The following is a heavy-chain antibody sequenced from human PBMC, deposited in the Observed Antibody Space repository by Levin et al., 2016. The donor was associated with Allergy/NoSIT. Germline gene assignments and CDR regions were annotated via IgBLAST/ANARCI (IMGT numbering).Heavy chain of an antibody. CDR3: AREPGAYDF. CDR2: ISSSGSTI. CDR1: GFTFSSYE. D-gene: IGHD3-3*01. J-gene: IGHJ4*02. V-gene: IGHV3-48*03. Sequence: GGSLRLSCAASGFTFSSYEMNWVRQAPGKGLEWISYISSSGSTIYYADSVKGRFTISRDNAKNSLYLQMNSLRAEDTAVYYCAREPGAYDFWGQGTLVTVSS.